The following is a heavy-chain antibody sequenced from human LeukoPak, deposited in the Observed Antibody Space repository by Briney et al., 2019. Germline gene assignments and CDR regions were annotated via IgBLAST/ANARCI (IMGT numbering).Heavy chain of an antibody. Sequence: GESLKFSCAASGFTFSSYSMNWVRQAPGKGLEWVSYISSSSSTIYYADSVKGRFTISRDNAKNSLYLQMNSLRAEDTAVYYCARAPAGGSYPSELYYWGQGTLVTVSS. J-gene: IGHJ4*02. CDR1: GFTFSSYS. V-gene: IGHV3-48*01. CDR3: ARAPAGGSYPSELYY. CDR2: ISSSSSTI. D-gene: IGHD1-26*01.